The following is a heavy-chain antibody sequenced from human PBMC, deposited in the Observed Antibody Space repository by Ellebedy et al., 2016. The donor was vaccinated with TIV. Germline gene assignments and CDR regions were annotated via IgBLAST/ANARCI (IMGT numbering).Heavy chain of an antibody. CDR3: ARLRQSRDRSHWYFDL. Sequence: SETLSLTXAVYSGSFSGYYWSWIRQPPGKGLEWIGEINHSGSTIYNPSLKSRVTISIDTSKNQFSLNLTSVTAADTAVYFCARLRQSRDRSHWYFDLWGRGTLVTVSS. D-gene: IGHD1-14*01. CDR2: INHSGST. V-gene: IGHV4-34*01. CDR1: SGSFSGYY. J-gene: IGHJ2*01.